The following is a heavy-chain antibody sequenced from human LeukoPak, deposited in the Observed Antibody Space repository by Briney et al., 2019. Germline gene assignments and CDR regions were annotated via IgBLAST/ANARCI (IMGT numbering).Heavy chain of an antibody. V-gene: IGHV1-2*06. CDR2: ISPYSGDT. CDR1: GCTFTGYH. Sequence: GASVKVSCKASGCTFTGYHIHWVRQAPGQGLEWMGRISPYSGDTNFAQKFQGRVTMTRDTSITTAYMDLSSLTPDDTAVYFCARDQGSLTRSWYTGYWGQGTQVTVSS. J-gene: IGHJ4*02. CDR3: ARDQGSLTRSWYTGY. D-gene: IGHD6-13*01.